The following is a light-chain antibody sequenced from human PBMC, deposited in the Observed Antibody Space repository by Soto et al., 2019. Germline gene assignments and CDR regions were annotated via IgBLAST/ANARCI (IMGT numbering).Light chain of an antibody. V-gene: IGKV3-20*01. CDR2: GAS. CDR3: QQYGSSLT. J-gene: IGKJ1*01. CDR1: QSVSSSY. Sequence: EVVLTQSPATLSVSPGDTATLPCRASQSVSSSYLAWYQQKPGQAPRLLISGASTRATGIPDRFRGSGSGTDFTLTISRLEPEDFAVYWCQQYGSSLTFGQGTKVDIK.